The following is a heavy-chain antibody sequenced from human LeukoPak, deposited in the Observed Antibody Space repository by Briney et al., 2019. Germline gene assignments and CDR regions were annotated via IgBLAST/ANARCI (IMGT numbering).Heavy chain of an antibody. V-gene: IGHV4-4*07. CDR3: ARGIGSGFGELLLTETLFDY. CDR2: IYTSGST. Sequence: SETLSLTCTVSGGSISSYYWSWIRQPAGKGLEWIGRIYTSGSTNYNPSLKSRVTMSVDTSKNQFSLKLSSVTAADTAVYYCARGIGSGFGELLLTETLFDYWGQGTLVTVSS. J-gene: IGHJ4*02. D-gene: IGHD3-10*01. CDR1: GGSISSYY.